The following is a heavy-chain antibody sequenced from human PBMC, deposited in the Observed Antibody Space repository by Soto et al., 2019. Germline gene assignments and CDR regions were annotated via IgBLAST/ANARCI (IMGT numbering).Heavy chain of an antibody. CDR3: ATGPKLVYSYGYFDY. D-gene: IGHD5-18*01. Sequence: GASVKVSCKASGYTFTSYGISWVRQAPGQGLEWMGWISAYNGNTNYAQKLQGRVTMTTDTSTSTAYMELSSLRSEDMAVYYCATGPKLVYSYGYFDYWGQGTLVTVSS. CDR2: ISAYNGNT. CDR1: GYTFTSYG. J-gene: IGHJ4*02. V-gene: IGHV1-18*03.